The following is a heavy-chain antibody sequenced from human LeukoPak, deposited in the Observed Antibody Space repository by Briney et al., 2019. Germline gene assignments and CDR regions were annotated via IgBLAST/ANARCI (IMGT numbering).Heavy chain of an antibody. V-gene: IGHV5-51*01. J-gene: IGHJ6*02. Sequence: GESLQTSCQGFGYSFTSYWIGWVRQMPGKGLEWMGIIYPGDSDTRYSPSFQGQVTISADKSISTAYLQWSSLKASDTAMYYCARTTLTGPYYYYGMDVWGQGTTVTVSS. D-gene: IGHD3-9*01. CDR1: GYSFTSYW. CDR3: ARTTLTGPYYYYGMDV. CDR2: IYPGDSDT.